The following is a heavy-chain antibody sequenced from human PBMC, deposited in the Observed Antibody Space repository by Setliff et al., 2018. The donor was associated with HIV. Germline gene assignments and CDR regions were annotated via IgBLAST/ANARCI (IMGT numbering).Heavy chain of an antibody. CDR2: VNPSGGST. V-gene: IGHV1-46*01. D-gene: IGHD6-19*01. J-gene: IGHJ4*02. CDR3: ARETAGGHWDEY. Sequence: ASVKVSCKASGYTFTSYAIHWVRQAPGQGLEWLGMVNPSGGSTAYAQKFRGRVTMTRDMSTTTVYMDLNSLTSEDTAVYYCARETAGGHWDEYWGQGTLVTVSS. CDR1: GYTFTSYA.